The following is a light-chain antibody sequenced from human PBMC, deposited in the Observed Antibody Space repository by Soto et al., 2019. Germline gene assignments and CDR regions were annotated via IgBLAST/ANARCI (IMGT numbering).Light chain of an antibody. J-gene: IGKJ5*01. Sequence: ELGMTQSPATLSVSPGERATLSCRASQSVYSNLAWYQEKPGQAPRLLIYGASTRATGIAARFSGSGSGTEFTLTISSLQSEDFAVYYCQQYNNWPITFGQGTRLEIK. CDR1: QSVYSN. V-gene: IGKV3-15*01. CDR3: QQYNNWPIT. CDR2: GAS.